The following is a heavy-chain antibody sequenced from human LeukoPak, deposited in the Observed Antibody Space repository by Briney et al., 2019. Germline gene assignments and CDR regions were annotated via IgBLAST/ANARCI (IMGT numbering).Heavy chain of an antibody. D-gene: IGHD6-13*01. Sequence: ASVKVSCKASGYTFTGYYMHWVRQAPGQGLEWMGWINPNSGGTNYAQKFQGRVTMTRDTSISTAYMELSRLRSDDTAVYYCAREESGIAAAMITYYYYYYMDVWGKGTTVTVSS. CDR3: AREESGIAAAMITYYYYYYMDV. J-gene: IGHJ6*03. CDR2: INPNSGGT. V-gene: IGHV1-2*02. CDR1: GYTFTGYY.